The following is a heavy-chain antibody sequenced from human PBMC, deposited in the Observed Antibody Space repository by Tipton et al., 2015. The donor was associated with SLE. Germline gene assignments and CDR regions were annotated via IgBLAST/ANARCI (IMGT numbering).Heavy chain of an antibody. Sequence: TLSLTCAVSGYSISSGYYWGWIRQPPGKGLEGVGSIYPSGSTYYNPSLKSRVTITVDTSKNQFSLKLSSVTAADTAVYYCARDRSGSYSDAFDIWGQGTMVTVSS. V-gene: IGHV4-38-2*02. D-gene: IGHD1-26*01. CDR2: IYPSGST. CDR3: ARDRSGSYSDAFDI. CDR1: GYSISSGYY. J-gene: IGHJ3*02.